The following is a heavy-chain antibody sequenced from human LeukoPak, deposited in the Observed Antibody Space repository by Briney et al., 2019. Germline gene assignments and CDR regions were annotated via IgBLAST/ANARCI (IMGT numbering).Heavy chain of an antibody. J-gene: IGHJ6*03. V-gene: IGHV3-7*01. Sequence: GGSLRLSCAASGFTFSSYWMSWVRQAPGKGLEWVANIKQDGSEKYYVDSVKGRFTISRDNAKNSLYLQMNSLRAEDTAVYYCARGREDGGNSYYYYYYMDVWGKGTTVTVSS. CDR3: ARGREDGGNSYYYYYYMDV. CDR2: IKQDGSEK. D-gene: IGHD4-23*01. CDR1: GFTFSSYW.